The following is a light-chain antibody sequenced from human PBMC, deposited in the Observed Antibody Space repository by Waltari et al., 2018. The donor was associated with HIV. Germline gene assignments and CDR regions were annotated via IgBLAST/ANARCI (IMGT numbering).Light chain of an antibody. J-gene: IGLJ2*01. Sequence: QSALTQPRSVSGSPGQSVTISCTGTSSDVGVSNFVSWYQQQPGKAPKLLIYDVSKRPSGVPDRFSGSKSGNTASLTISWLQAEDEADYYCCSYAGSYPVVFGGGTKLTVL. CDR2: DVS. V-gene: IGLV2-11*01. CDR3: CSYAGSYPVV. CDR1: SSDVGVSNF.